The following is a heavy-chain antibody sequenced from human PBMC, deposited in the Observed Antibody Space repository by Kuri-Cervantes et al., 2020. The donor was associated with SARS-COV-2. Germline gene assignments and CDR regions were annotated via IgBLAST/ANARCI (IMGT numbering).Heavy chain of an antibody. Sequence: GESLKISCVGSGFTFSNHGMSWVRQAPGKGLEWVSGISGSGGNNGRTYYADSAKGRFTMSRDDPMNTLYLQMNSLRAEDTAVYYCARGSKVLRFLEWLTWGQGTLVTVSS. J-gene: IGHJ4*02. CDR3: ARGSKVLRFLEWLT. D-gene: IGHD3-3*01. CDR2: ISGSGGNNGRT. CDR1: GFTFSNHG. V-gene: IGHV3-23*01.